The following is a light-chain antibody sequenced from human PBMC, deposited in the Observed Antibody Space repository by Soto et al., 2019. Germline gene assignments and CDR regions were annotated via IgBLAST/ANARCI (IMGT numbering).Light chain of an antibody. CDR1: QSVRSNY. CDR2: GTS. J-gene: IGKJ1*01. CDR3: QQYSNSPPWT. V-gene: IGKV3-20*01. Sequence: EIVLTQSPGTLSLSPGETATLSCRVSQSVRSNYLGWYQQKPGQAPRLLIYGTSNRPTGIPDRFSGSGSGTDFTLTISRLEPEDFAVYYCQQYSNSPPWTFGQGTKVEIK.